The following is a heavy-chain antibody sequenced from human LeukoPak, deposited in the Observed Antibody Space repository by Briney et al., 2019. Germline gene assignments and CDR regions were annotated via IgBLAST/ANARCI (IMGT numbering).Heavy chain of an antibody. V-gene: IGHV1-18*01. J-gene: IGHJ6*03. CDR3: ARLTTDYYYYMDV. CDR2: ISAYNGNT. Sequence: ASVKVSCKASGYTFTSYGISWVRQAPGQGLEWMGWISAYNGNTNYAQKLQGRVTMTRNTSISTAYMELSSLRSEDTAVYYCARLTTDYYYYMDVWGKGTTVTVSS. D-gene: IGHD4/OR15-4a*01. CDR1: GYTFTSYG.